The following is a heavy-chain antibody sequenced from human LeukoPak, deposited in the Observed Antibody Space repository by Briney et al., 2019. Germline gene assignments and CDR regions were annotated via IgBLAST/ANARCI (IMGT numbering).Heavy chain of an antibody. J-gene: IGHJ2*01. Sequence: PSETLSLTCTVSGGSISSYYWSWIRQPPGKGLEWIGYIYYSGSTNYNPSLKNRVTISVDTSKNQFSLKLSSVTAADTAVYYCARVGRVTMIVVVKPNWYFDLWGRGTLVTVSS. V-gene: IGHV4-59*01. CDR1: GGSISSYY. D-gene: IGHD3-22*01. CDR2: IYYSGST. CDR3: ARVGRVTMIVVVKPNWYFDL.